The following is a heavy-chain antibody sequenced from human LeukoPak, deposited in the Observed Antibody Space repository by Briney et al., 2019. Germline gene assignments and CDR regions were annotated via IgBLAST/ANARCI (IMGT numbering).Heavy chain of an antibody. CDR1: GYTFTGYY. D-gene: IGHD6-19*01. Sequence: ASVKVSCKASGYTFTGYYMHWVRQAPGQGLEWMGWINPNSGGTNYAQKFQGRVTMTRDMSTSTVYMELSSLRSEDTAVYYCATGIKGIAVEVTLDYWGQGTLVTVSS. CDR2: INPNSGGT. CDR3: ATGIKGIAVEVTLDY. J-gene: IGHJ4*02. V-gene: IGHV1-2*02.